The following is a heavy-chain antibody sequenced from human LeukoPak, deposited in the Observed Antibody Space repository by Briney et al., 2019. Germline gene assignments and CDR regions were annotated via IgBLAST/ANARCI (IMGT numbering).Heavy chain of an antibody. Sequence: PSETLSLTCTVSGDSVSSSSSYWGWIRQPPGKGLEWIGIIYYSGGTYYNPSLGSRVTITVDTSKSQFSLKLSSVTAADTAVYYCARGPRGSKTGPKLFFDYWGQGTLVTVSS. CDR2: IYYSGGT. CDR1: GDSVSSSSSY. J-gene: IGHJ4*02. CDR3: ARGPRGSKTGPKLFFDY. V-gene: IGHV4-39*01. D-gene: IGHD3-10*01.